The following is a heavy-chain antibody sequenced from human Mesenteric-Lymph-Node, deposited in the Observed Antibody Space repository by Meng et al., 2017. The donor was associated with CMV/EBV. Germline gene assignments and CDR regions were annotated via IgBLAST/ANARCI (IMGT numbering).Heavy chain of an antibody. J-gene: IGHJ4*02. CDR3: AKVVGLGIFDY. Sequence: GESLKISCVASGFTFSSYWMSWVRQAPGKGLEWVANIKQDGSEKYYVDSVKGRFTISRDNSNNTLYLQMHSLRADDTAVYYCAKVVGLGIFDYWGQGTLVTVSS. CDR2: IKQDGSEK. CDR1: GFTFSSYW. D-gene: IGHD7-27*01. V-gene: IGHV3-7*01.